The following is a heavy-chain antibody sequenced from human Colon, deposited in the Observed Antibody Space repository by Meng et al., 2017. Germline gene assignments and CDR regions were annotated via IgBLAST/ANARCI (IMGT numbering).Heavy chain of an antibody. D-gene: IGHD1-14*01. CDR2: IYYSGTT. CDR3: ARDRVPGKY. Sequence: ESGPGLGRPSATLSLTCTVSGGSVSSGTYYWSWIRQPPGKGLEWIGCIYYSGTTNYNPSLKSRVTISVDTSKNQFSLKLSSVTPADTAVYFCARDRVPGKYWGQGTLVTVSS. V-gene: IGHV4-61*01. CDR1: GGSVSSGTYY. J-gene: IGHJ4*02.